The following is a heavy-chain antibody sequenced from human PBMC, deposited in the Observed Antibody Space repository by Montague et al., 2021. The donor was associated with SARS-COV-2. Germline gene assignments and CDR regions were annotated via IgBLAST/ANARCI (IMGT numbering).Heavy chain of an antibody. D-gene: IGHD2-21*02. CDR2: IYSTGDT. CDR3: AREVVHVDVLTDIPKILYYGLDV. CDR1: GGAINSGDYY. V-gene: IGHV4-30-4*08. Sequence: TLSLTCTVSGGAINSGDYYWTWIRQPPGKGLEWIGDIYSTGDTSYSPSLKGRVGISLDTSKNQVSLNLRSVAAADTAVYYCAREVVHVDVLTDIPKILYYGLDVWGQGTTVAVSS. J-gene: IGHJ6*02.